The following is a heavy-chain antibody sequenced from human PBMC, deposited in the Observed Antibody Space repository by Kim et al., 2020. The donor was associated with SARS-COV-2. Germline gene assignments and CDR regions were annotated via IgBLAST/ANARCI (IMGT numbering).Heavy chain of an antibody. D-gene: IGHD3-22*01. CDR1: GFTFDDYA. CDR3: AKDSTTGSLILDS. V-gene: IGHV3-43D*03. CDR2: ITWDVGST. Sequence: GGSLRLSCAASGFTFDDYAMHWVRQVPGKGLEWVSMITWDVGSTFHADSVRGRFTISRDNSRNSLYLQMHSLRPVDSALYYCAKDSTTGSLILDSWGQGALVTVSS. J-gene: IGHJ4*02.